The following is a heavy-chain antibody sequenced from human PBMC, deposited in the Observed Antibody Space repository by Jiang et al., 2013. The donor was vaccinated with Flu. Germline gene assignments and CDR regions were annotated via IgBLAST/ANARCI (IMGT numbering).Heavy chain of an antibody. V-gene: IGHV5-10-1*01. CDR2: IDPSDSYT. CDR1: GYSFTSFW. J-gene: IGHJ5*02. Sequence: GAEVKKPGESLRISCKGSGYSFTSFWISWVRQMPGKGLEWMGRIDPSDSYTNYSPSFKGRVTISADNSITTAYLQWSSLKASDTAMYYCARQYSSGWYGYNWFDPWGQGTLVTVSS. D-gene: IGHD6-19*01. CDR3: ARQYSSGWYGYNWFDP.